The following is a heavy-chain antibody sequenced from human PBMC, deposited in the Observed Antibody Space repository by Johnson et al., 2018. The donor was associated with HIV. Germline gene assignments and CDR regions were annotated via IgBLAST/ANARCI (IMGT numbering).Heavy chain of an antibody. J-gene: IGHJ3*02. V-gene: IGHV3-33*01. CDR2: IWYDGREK. CDR1: GFTFSTYG. D-gene: IGHD3-16*01. Sequence: VQLVESGGGVVQPGRSLRLSCASSGFTFSTYGMHWVRQAPGKGLEWVALIWYDGREKDYADSVKGRFTISRDNSKKTLFLQMNNLRAEDTAVYFCARDHIGGYDRPNDAFDIWGQGTMVTVSS. CDR3: ARDHIGGYDRPNDAFDI.